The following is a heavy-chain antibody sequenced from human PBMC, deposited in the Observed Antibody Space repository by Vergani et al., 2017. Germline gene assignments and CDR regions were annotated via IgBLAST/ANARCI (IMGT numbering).Heavy chain of an antibody. CDR2: IKEDGSEK. V-gene: IGHV3-7*03. CDR1: GFTFSKFW. CDR3: ARGGWGFDY. J-gene: IGHJ4*02. D-gene: IGHD3-10*01. Sequence: EVRLVESGGGLVQPGGYLRLSCAASGFTFSKFWMSWVRQAPGKGLEWVASIKEDGSEKYDVDSVKGRFTISRDNAKNSLFLQMNSLRAEDTAVYYCARGGWGFDYWGQGSLVTVSS.